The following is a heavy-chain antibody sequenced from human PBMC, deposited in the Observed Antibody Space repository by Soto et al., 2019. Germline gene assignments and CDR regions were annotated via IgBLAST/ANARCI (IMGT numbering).Heavy chain of an antibody. J-gene: IGHJ5*02. CDR1: GGSISSGGYS. V-gene: IGHV4-30-2*01. D-gene: IGHD3-22*01. CDR3: ARVKDYYDSSGYHNWFDP. CDR2: IYHSGST. Sequence: PSETLSLTCAVSGGSISSGGYSWSWIRQPPGKGLEWIGYIYHSGSTYYNPSLKSRVTISVDRSKNQFSLKLSSVTAAGTAVYYCARVKDYYDSSGYHNWFDPWGQGTLVTVSS.